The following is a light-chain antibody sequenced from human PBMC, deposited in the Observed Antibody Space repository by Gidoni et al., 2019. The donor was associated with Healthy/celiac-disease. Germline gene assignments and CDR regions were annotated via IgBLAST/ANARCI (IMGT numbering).Light chain of an antibody. J-gene: IGKJ2*01. Sequence: EIVMTQSPATLSVSQGERATLSCRASQSVSSNLAWYQQKPGQAPRLLIYGASTRATGIPSRFSGSGSGTEFTLTISSLQSEDFAVYYCQQYNNWPRTFXQXTKLEIK. V-gene: IGKV3-15*01. CDR1: QSVSSN. CDR3: QQYNNWPRT. CDR2: GAS.